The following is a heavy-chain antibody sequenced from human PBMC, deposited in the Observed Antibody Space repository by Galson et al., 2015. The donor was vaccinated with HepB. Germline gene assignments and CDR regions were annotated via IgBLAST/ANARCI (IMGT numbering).Heavy chain of an antibody. Sequence: SLRLSCAASGFTFSSYAMHWVRQAPGKGLEWVAVISYDGSNKYYADSVKGRFTISRDNSKNTLYLQMNSLRAEDTAVYYCARVWSQYDSSGYYSYWGQGTLVTVSS. CDR1: GFTFSSYA. V-gene: IGHV3-30-3*01. D-gene: IGHD3-22*01. CDR3: ARVWSQYDSSGYYSY. J-gene: IGHJ4*02. CDR2: ISYDGSNK.